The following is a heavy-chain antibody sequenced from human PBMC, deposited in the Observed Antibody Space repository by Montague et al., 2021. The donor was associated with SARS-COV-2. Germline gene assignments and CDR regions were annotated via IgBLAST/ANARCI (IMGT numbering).Heavy chain of an antibody. CDR2: IYYRGST. CDR3: AREGLNNWFDP. J-gene: IGHJ5*02. V-gene: IGHV4-59*01. CDR1: NGSISSYY. Sequence: SETLSLTCSVSNGSISSYYWSWVRQPPGKRLEWIGYIYYRGSTNYNPSLESRVTISVDTSKNQFSLKLRSVTAADTAVHFCAREGLNNWFDPWGQGTLVIASS.